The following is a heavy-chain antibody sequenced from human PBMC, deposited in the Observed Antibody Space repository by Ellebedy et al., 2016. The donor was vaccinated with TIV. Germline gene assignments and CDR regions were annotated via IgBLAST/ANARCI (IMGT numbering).Heavy chain of an antibody. V-gene: IGHV3-15*05. CDR2: IKSKTDGGTT. J-gene: IGHJ6*02. CDR3: TTDREHYDSSGYYRTYGMDV. D-gene: IGHD3-22*01. CDR1: GFTFSSCG. Sequence: GESLKISXAASGFTFSSCGMSWVRQAPGKGLEWVGRIKSKTDGGTTDYAAPVKGRFTISRDDSKNTLYLQMNSLKTEDTAVYYCTTDREHYDSSGYYRTYGMDVWGQGTTVTVSS.